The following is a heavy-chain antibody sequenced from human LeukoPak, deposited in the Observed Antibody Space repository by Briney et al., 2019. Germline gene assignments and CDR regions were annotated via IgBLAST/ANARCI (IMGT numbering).Heavy chain of an antibody. V-gene: IGHV4-30-4*01. CDR3: ARGYCSGGNCYSLYLSNWFDP. CDR1: GGSISSGYYY. D-gene: IGHD2-15*01. CDR2: ISNSGST. Sequence: PSETLSLTCTVSGGSISSGYYYWSWIRQPPGKGLEWIGYISNSGSTYYNPSLKSRVTISVDTSNNQFSLKLSAVTAADTAVYYCARGYCSGGNCYSLYLSNWFDPWGQGTLVTVSS. J-gene: IGHJ5*02.